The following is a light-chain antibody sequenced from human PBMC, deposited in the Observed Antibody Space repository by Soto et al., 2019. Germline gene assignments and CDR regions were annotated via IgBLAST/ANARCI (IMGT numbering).Light chain of an antibody. Sequence: AKQITQVPSSLSAPFGERVNLPWRASQGMRSDLGWYQQRPGKAPKLLIYAASTLQSGVPSRFSGSGSGTDFTLTISSLQPEDFATYYCLQDYSYPLTFGGGTKADIK. CDR2: AAS. J-gene: IGKJ4*01. V-gene: IGKV1-6*01. CDR3: LQDYSYPLT. CDR1: QGMRSD.